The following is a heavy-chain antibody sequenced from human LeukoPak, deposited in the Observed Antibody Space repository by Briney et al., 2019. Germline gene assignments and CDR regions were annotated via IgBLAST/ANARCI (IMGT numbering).Heavy chain of an antibody. J-gene: IGHJ4*02. CDR3: ARDAVAGTLSYYFHS. V-gene: IGHV1-2*02. CDR2: INPNSGGT. Sequence: ASVKVSCKASGYTFTDYYMNWVRQAPGQGLEWMGWINPNSGGTNYAQKFQGRVTMTRDTSISTAYMELTSLTSDDTAVYYCARDAVAGTLSYYFHSWDQGTLVTVSS. D-gene: IGHD6-19*01. CDR1: GYTFTDYY.